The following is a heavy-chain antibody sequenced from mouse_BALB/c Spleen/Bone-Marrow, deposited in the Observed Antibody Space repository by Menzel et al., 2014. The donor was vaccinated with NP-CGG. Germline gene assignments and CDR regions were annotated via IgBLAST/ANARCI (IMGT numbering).Heavy chain of an antibody. V-gene: IGHV1-87*01. CDR2: IYPGDGDT. Sequence: VQLQQSGPELARPGASVKLSCKASGYTFTNYWIQWVKQRPGQGLEWIGTIYPGDGDTRYTQNFKGKATLNADKSSNTAYMQLSSLASEDSAVYYCAGRGYDEGFYFPMDYWGQGTSVTVSS. J-gene: IGHJ4*01. CDR1: GYTFTNYW. D-gene: IGHD2-14*01. CDR3: AGRGYDEGFYFPMDY.